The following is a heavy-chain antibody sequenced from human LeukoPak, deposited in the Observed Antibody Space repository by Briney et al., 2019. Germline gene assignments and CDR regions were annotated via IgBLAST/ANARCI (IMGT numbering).Heavy chain of an antibody. J-gene: IGHJ4*02. V-gene: IGHV3-74*01. CDR2: INSDGSST. Sequence: GGPLRLSCAASGYPYRIYRMHWPRQAPGRGVVGVSRINSDGSSTSYADSVKGRFTISRDNAKNTLYLQMNSLRAEDTAVYYCARVTLSGSYLFDYWGQGTLVTVSS. D-gene: IGHD1-26*01. CDR1: GYPYRIYR. CDR3: ARVTLSGSYLFDY.